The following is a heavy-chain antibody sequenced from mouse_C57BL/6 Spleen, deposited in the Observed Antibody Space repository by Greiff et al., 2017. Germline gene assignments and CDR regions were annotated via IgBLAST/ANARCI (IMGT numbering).Heavy chain of an antibody. J-gene: IGHJ4*01. CDR3: ARRGTTVDAMDY. CDR1: GYTFTSYW. Sequence: QVHVKQPGAELVKPGASVKMSCKASGYTFTSYWITWVKQRPGQGLEWIGDIYPGSGSTNYNEKFKSKATLTVDTSSSTAYMQLSSLTSEDSAVYYCARRGTTVDAMDYWGQGTSVTVSS. CDR2: IYPGSGST. D-gene: IGHD1-1*01. V-gene: IGHV1-55*01.